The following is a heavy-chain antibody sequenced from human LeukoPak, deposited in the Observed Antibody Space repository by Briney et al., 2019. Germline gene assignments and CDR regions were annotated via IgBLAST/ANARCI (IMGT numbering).Heavy chain of an antibody. J-gene: IGHJ4*02. CDR3: ASHFYDSSGYTNYFDY. CDR1: AGSISSSSYY. Sequence: SETLSLTCTVSAGSISSSSYYWGWIRQPPGKGLEWMGSIYYSGSTYYNPSLKSRVTISVDTSKNQFSLKLSSVTAADTAVYYCASHFYDSSGYTNYFDYWGQGTLVTVSS. CDR2: IYYSGST. V-gene: IGHV4-39*01. D-gene: IGHD3-22*01.